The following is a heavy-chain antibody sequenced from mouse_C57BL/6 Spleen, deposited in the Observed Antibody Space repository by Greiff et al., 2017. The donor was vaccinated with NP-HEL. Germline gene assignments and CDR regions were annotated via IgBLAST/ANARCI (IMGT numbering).Heavy chain of an antibody. CDR2: IDPSDSYT. CDR1: GYTFTSYW. J-gene: IGHJ2*01. CDR3: ARLGTTVVAHYFDY. V-gene: IGHV1-69*01. Sequence: VQLQQPGAELVMPGASVKLSCKASGYTFTSYWMHWVKQRPGQGLEWIGEIDPSDSYTNYNQKFKGKSTLTVDKSSSTAYMQLSSLTSEDSAVYYCARLGTTVVAHYFDYWGQGTTLTFSS. D-gene: IGHD1-1*01.